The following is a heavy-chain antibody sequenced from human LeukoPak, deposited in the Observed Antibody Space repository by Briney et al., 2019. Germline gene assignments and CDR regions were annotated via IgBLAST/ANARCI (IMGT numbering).Heavy chain of an antibody. CDR3: ARRGGSGWYDY. V-gene: IGHV1-46*01. Sequence: ASVKVSCKASGYTFTSYYMHWVRQAPGQGLEWMEIINPSGGSTSYAQKFQGRVTMTRDTSTSTVYMELSSLRSEDTAVYYCARRGGSGWYDYWGQGTLVTVSS. D-gene: IGHD6-19*01. CDR2: INPSGGST. J-gene: IGHJ4*02. CDR1: GYTFTSYY.